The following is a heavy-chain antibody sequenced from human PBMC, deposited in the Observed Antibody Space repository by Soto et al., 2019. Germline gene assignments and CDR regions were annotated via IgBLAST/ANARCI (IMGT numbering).Heavy chain of an antibody. V-gene: IGHV5-51*01. Sequence: GESLKISCKGSGYSFTSYWIGWVRQMPGKGLEWMGIIYPGDSDTRYSPSFQGQVTISADKSISTAYLQWSSLKASDTAMYYCARNANMTTVTTSLMGDYYYGMDVWGQGTTVTVSS. CDR3: ARNANMTTVTTSLMGDYYYGMDV. CDR2: IYPGDSDT. J-gene: IGHJ6*02. CDR1: GYSFTSYW. D-gene: IGHD4-17*01.